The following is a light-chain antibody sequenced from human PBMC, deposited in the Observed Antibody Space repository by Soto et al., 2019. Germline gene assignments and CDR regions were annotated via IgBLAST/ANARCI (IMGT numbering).Light chain of an antibody. J-gene: IGKJ1*01. CDR2: GAS. CDR1: QSVSSTY. CDR3: QQYGSSPWT. Sequence: EIVLTQSPCTLSFSPGERATLSCRARQSVSSTYLAWYQQKPGQAPRPLIYGASSRATGIPDRFSGSGAGTDFTLTISRLEPEDFAVYYCQQYGSSPWTFGQGTKVEIK. V-gene: IGKV3-20*01.